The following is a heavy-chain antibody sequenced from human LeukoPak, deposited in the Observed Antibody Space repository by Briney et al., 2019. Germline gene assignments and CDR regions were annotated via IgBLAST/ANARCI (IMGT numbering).Heavy chain of an antibody. D-gene: IGHD5-12*01. CDR3: ATTLRNNPP. Sequence: PGGSLRLSCAASGFTFSTYTMHWVRQAPGKGLQWVALISYDGSNRYYTDSVEGRFTISRDNSKNTLYLQMDSLRAEDTAVYYCATTLRNNPPWGQGTLVTVSS. V-gene: IGHV3-30*04. J-gene: IGHJ5*02. CDR2: ISYDGSNR. CDR1: GFTFSTYT.